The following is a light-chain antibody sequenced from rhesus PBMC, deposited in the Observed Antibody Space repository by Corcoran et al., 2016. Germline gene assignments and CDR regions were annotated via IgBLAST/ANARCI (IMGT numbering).Light chain of an antibody. Sequence: DIQMTQSPSSLSAFVGDKVTITCQASQGISKYLAWYKQTPGKAPKLLINDASTLHSGVPSRYSGRGSGTEFTLTLSSLQPDDFETYCCQQHNSYPLTFGGGTKVELK. V-gene: IGKV1-33*02. J-gene: IGKJ4*01. CDR2: DAS. CDR3: QQHNSYPLT. CDR1: QGISKY.